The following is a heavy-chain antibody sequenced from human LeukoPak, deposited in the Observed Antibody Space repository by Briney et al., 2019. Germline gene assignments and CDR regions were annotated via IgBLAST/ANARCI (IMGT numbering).Heavy chain of an antibody. CDR2: INWNGGST. Sequence: GGSLRLSCAASGFNFDDYGMSWVRQAPGKGLEWVSGINWNGGSTAYADSVKGRFTVSRDNAKNSLYLQMNSLRAEDTALYYCARGDYGDPFGYWGQGTLVTVSS. D-gene: IGHD4-17*01. CDR1: GFNFDDYG. V-gene: IGHV3-20*04. CDR3: ARGDYGDPFGY. J-gene: IGHJ4*02.